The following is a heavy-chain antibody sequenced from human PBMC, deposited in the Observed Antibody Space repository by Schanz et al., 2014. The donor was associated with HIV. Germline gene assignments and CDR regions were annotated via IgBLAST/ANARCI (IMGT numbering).Heavy chain of an antibody. V-gene: IGHV3-NL1*01. Sequence: QVQLVESGGGVVQPGRSLRLSCAASGFTFSNYGMHWVRQAPGKGLEWVSAISGGGGSTYYADSVKGRLTISRDNSKNTLFLQMNSLRAEDTAVYYCAKDTFELRNSGVFDWWGQGTLVTVSS. J-gene: IGHJ4*02. D-gene: IGHD2-15*01. CDR3: AKDTFELRNSGVFDW. CDR2: ISGGGGST. CDR1: GFTFSNYG.